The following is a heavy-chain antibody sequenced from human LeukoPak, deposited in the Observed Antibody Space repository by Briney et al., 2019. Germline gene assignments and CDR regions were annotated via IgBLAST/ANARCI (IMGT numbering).Heavy chain of an antibody. Sequence: GRSLRLSCAASRFTFSNYAIHWVRQAPGKGLEWVSAISGSGGSTYYADSVKGRFTLFRDNSKNTMYLQMNSLRAEGAAIYYCAKDFWVADQGGGDFWGQGTLVTVSS. CDR2: ISGSGGST. D-gene: IGHD3-16*01. J-gene: IGHJ4*02. CDR3: AKDFWVADQGGGDF. V-gene: IGHV3-23*01. CDR1: RFTFSNYA.